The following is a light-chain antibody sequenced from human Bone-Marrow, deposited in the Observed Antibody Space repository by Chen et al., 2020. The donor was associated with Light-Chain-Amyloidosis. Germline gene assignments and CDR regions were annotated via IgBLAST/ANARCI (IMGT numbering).Light chain of an antibody. Sequence: SYELTQPPSVSVSPGQTVMITCPGDDVPTKYDYRYQQKPGQAPEPVKHRDTERPSRIAERFSGSSAGTTATLTISGVQAEGEADYHCQSADSSGTYEVIFGGGTKLTVL. CDR3: QSADSSGTYEVI. CDR2: RDT. CDR1: DVPTKY. J-gene: IGLJ2*01. V-gene: IGLV3-25*03.